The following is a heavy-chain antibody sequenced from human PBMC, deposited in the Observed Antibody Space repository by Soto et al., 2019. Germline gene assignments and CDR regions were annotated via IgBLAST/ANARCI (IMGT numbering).Heavy chain of an antibody. V-gene: IGHV1-18*01. D-gene: IGHD2-21*01. CDR1: GYTFTSYG. J-gene: IGHJ6*02. CDR2: ISAYNGNT. CDR3: ARLIPNSYFYYYYGMDV. Sequence: QVQLVQSGAEVKKPGASVKVSCKASGYTFTSYGISWVRQAPGQGLEWMGWISAYNGNTNYAQKLQGRVTMTTDTSXSXXYMELRSLRSDDTAVYYCARLIPNSYFYYYYGMDVWGQGTTVTVSS.